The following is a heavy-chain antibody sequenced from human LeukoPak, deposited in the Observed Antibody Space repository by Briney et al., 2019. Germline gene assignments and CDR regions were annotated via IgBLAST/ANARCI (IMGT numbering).Heavy chain of an antibody. V-gene: IGHV1-69*13. CDR2: IIPIFGTA. CDR1: GGTFSSYA. D-gene: IGHD3-22*01. CDR3: ARSDSSGFKIPYYFDY. Sequence: ASVKVSCKASGGTFSSYAISWVRQAPGQGLEWMGGIIPIFGTANYAQKFQGRVTTTADESTSTAYMELSSLRSEDTAVYYCARSDSSGFKIPYYFDYWGQGTLVTVSS. J-gene: IGHJ4*02.